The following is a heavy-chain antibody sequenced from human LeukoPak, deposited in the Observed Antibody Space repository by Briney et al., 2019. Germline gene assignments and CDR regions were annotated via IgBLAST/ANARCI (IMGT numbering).Heavy chain of an antibody. CDR3: AREDLGIAAAGAYFDY. CDR1: GYTFTGYY. V-gene: IGHV1-2*02. CDR2: INPNSGGT. J-gene: IGHJ4*02. D-gene: IGHD6-13*01. Sequence: ASVKVSCKASGYTFTGYYMHWVRQAPGQGLEWMGWINPNSGGTNYAQKFQGRVTITADESTSTAYMELSSLRSEDTAVYYCAREDLGIAAAGAYFDYWGQGTLVTVSS.